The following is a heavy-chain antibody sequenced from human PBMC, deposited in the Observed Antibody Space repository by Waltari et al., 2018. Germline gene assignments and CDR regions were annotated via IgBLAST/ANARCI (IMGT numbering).Heavy chain of an antibody. CDR3: AREYVWGSYPSFAFDI. Sequence: EVQLVETGGGLIQPGGSLRLSCAASGFTVSRNYMRRVRQAPGKGLEWVSVIYSGGSTYYADSVKGRFTISRDNSKNTLYLQMNSLRAEDTAVYYCAREYVWGSYPSFAFDIWGQGTMVTVSS. J-gene: IGHJ3*02. V-gene: IGHV3-53*02. D-gene: IGHD3-16*01. CDR2: IYSGGST. CDR1: GFTVSRNY.